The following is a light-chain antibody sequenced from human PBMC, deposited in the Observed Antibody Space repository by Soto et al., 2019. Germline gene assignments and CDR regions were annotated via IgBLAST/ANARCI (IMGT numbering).Light chain of an antibody. J-gene: IGKJ3*01. CDR1: QSVNNN. CDR2: QTS. V-gene: IGKV3D-15*03. CDR3: QQRVT. Sequence: EIVLTQSPATLSVSPGDRAILSCRASQSVNNNLAWYHQKPGQAPRLLIYQTSIRAAGIPARFSASGSGTDFTLTISDVQPEDFAVYYCQQRVTFGPGTKVDI.